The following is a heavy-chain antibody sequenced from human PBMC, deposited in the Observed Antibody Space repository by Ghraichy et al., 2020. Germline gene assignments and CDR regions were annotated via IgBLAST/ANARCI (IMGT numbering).Heavy chain of an antibody. Sequence: SETLSLTCTVSGGSISSYYWSWIRQPPGKGLEWIGYIYYSGSTNYNPSLKSRVTISVDTSKNQFSLKLSSVTAADTAVYYCARDCSGGSCYSGGMDVWGQGTTVTVSS. J-gene: IGHJ6*02. D-gene: IGHD2-15*01. CDR2: IYYSGST. CDR1: GGSISSYY. V-gene: IGHV4-59*01. CDR3: ARDCSGGSCYSGGMDV.